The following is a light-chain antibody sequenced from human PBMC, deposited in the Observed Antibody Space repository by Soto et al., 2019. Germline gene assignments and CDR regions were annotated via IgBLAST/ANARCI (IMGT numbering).Light chain of an antibody. V-gene: IGKV3-11*01. Sequence: EVVLTHSPATLSLSPGERAALSFNSSQSVHNFLAWYQQKPGQAPRLLIYGASTRAAGVPPRFSGSGSGTDITLTISSLEPEDFAVYYCQQRSNWPPITFGQGTRLEIK. CDR2: GAS. J-gene: IGKJ5*01. CDR1: QSVHNF. CDR3: QQRSNWPPIT.